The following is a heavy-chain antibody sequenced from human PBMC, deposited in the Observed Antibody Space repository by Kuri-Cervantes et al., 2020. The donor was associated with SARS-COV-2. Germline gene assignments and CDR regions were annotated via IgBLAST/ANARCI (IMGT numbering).Heavy chain of an antibody. CDR2: IIPIFGTA. CDR3: ARGPDYDFWSGYYLGGMDV. V-gene: IGHV1-69*05. D-gene: IGHD3-3*01. CDR1: GGTFSSYA. Sequence: SVKVSCKASGGTFSSYAICWVRQAPGQGLEWMGGIIPIFGTANYAQKFQGRVTMTRDTSTSTVYMELSSLRSEDTAVYYCARGPDYDFWSGYYLGGMDVWGQGTTVTVSS. J-gene: IGHJ6*02.